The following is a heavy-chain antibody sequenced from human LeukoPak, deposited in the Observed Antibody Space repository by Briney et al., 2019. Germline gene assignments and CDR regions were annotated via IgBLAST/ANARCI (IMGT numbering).Heavy chain of an antibody. CDR2: ISSGTTI. D-gene: IGHD3-22*01. CDR1: VFTISSYE. V-gene: IGHV3-48*03. J-gene: IGHJ4*02. Sequence: GGSLRLSCAVSVFTISSYEMNCGRQAPGKGLEWVSYISSGTTIYYADSVKGRFTISRDNAKNSLYLQMNSLRAEDTDVYYCVRGEHYYDGSGFGIKTFDYWGQGTLVTVSS. CDR3: VRGEHYYDGSGFGIKTFDY.